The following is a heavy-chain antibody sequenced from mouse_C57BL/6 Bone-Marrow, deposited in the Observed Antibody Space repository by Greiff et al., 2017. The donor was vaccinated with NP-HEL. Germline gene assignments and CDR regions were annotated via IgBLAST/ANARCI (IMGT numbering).Heavy chain of an antibody. V-gene: IGHV1-55*01. CDR3: ARGGLRRSWFAY. CDR2: IYPGSGST. J-gene: IGHJ3*01. Sequence: QVQLQQPGAELVKPGASVKMSCKASGYTFTSYWITWVKQRPGQGLEWIGDIYPGSGSTNYNEKFKSKATLTVDTSSSTAYMQLSSLTSEDSAVYYCARGGLRRSWFAYWGQGTLVTVSA. D-gene: IGHD2-4*01. CDR1: GYTFTSYW.